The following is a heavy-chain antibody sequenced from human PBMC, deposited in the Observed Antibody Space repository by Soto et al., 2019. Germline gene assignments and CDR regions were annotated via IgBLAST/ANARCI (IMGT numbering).Heavy chain of an antibody. D-gene: IGHD6-6*01. Sequence: GGSLRLSCAASGFTFSDYYMSWIRQAPGKGLEWVSYISSSGSTIYYADSVKGRFTISRDNAKNSLYLQMNSLRAEDTAVYYCARDEPPNSSSLYYYYYYGMDVWGQGTTVTVSS. CDR2: ISSSGSTI. CDR3: ARDEPPNSSSLYYYYYYGMDV. V-gene: IGHV3-11*01. J-gene: IGHJ6*02. CDR1: GFTFSDYY.